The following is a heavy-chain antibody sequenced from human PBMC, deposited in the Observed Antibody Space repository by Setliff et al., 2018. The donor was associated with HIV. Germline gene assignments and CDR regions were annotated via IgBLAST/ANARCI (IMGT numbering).Heavy chain of an antibody. D-gene: IGHD5-18*01. CDR2: ISFDGSHK. CDR1: GFAFSDFS. J-gene: IGHJ4*02. CDR3: ASILSYGNEGLSDF. V-gene: IGHV3-30*04. Sequence: PGGSLRLSCVASGFAFSDFSMFWARQAPGKGLEWVAVISFDGSHKYYADSVKGRFTISRDNSKNTLYLQMNSLRAEDTAVYYCASILSYGNEGLSDFWGQGTLVTSPQ.